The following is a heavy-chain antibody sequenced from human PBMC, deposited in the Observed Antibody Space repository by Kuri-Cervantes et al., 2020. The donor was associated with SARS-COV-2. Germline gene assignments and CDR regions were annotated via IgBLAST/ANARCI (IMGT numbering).Heavy chain of an antibody. CDR3: ASEEIVAVRGKNYYYYYMDV. CDR2: IIPIFGTA. V-gene: IGHV1-69*13. D-gene: IGHD3-22*01. Sequence: SVKVSCKASGYTFTSYDISWVRQAPGQGLEWMGRIIPIFGTANYAQKFQGRVTITADESTSTAYMELSSLRSEDTAVYYCASEEIVAVRGKNYYYYYMDVWGKGTTVTVSS. CDR1: GYTFTSYD. J-gene: IGHJ6*03.